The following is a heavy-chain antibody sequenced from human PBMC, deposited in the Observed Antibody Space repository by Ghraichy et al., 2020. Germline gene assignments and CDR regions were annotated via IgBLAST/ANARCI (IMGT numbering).Heavy chain of an antibody. CDR3: ARDGCSSTSCYANTKYYYYMDV. D-gene: IGHD2-2*01. CDR2: ISSSSSTI. Sequence: LSLTCAASGFTFSSFSMNWVRQAPGKGLEWVSYISSSSSTIYYADSVKGRFTISRDNAKNSLYLQMNSLRAEDTAVYYCARDGCSSTSCYANTKYYYYMDVWGKGTTVTVSS. J-gene: IGHJ6*03. CDR1: GFTFSSFS. V-gene: IGHV3-48*01.